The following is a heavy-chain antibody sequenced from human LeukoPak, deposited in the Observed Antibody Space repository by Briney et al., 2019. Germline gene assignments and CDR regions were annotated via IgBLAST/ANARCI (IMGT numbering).Heavy chain of an antibody. CDR3: ARGGGLDV. CDR2: IKQDGSQE. J-gene: IGHJ6*02. Sequence: GGSLRLSCAASRFTLSTYWMSWVRQAPGKGLEWVAHIKQDGSQEYYVDSVKGRFTISRDSAKNSLYLQMNSLRAEDTAVYFCARGGGLDVWGQGATVTVSS. CDR1: RFTLSTYW. V-gene: IGHV3-7*03. D-gene: IGHD3-16*01.